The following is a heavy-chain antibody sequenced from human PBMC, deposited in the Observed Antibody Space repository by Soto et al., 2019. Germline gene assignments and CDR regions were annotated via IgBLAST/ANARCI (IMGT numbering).Heavy chain of an antibody. CDR3: ARGLVRGVIITTAMDV. J-gene: IGHJ6*02. Sequence: ESGGGVVQPGRSLRLSCAASGFTFSSYAMHWVRQAPGKGLEWVAVISYDGSNKYYADSVKGRFTISRDNSKNTLYLQMNSLRAEDTAVYYCARGLVRGVIITTAMDVWGQGTTVTVSS. V-gene: IGHV3-30-3*01. CDR1: GFTFSSYA. D-gene: IGHD3-10*01. CDR2: ISYDGSNK.